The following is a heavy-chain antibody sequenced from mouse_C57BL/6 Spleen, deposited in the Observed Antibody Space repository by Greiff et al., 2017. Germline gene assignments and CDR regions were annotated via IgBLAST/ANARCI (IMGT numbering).Heavy chain of an antibody. CDR2: ISDGGSYT. D-gene: IGHD2-1*01. CDR1: GFTFSSYA. J-gene: IGHJ2*01. V-gene: IGHV5-4*01. Sequence: EVKLVESGGGLVKPGGSLKLSCAASGFTFSSYAMSWVRQTPEKRLEWVATISDGGSYTYYPDNVKGRFTISRDNAKNNLYLQMSHLKSEDTAMYYCARDLDGNYDFDYWGQGTTLTVSS. CDR3: ARDLDGNYDFDY.